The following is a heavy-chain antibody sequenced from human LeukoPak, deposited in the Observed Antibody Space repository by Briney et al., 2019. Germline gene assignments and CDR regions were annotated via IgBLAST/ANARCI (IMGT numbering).Heavy chain of an antibody. CDR1: GGSISSSNW. CDR3: ASCRDGYKTTTPIDY. CDR2: IYHSGST. J-gene: IGHJ4*02. D-gene: IGHD5-24*01. Sequence: SETLSLTCAVSGGSISSSNWWSWVRQPPGKGLEWIGEIYHSGSTNYNPSLKSRVTISVDKSKNQFSLKLSSVTAADTAVYYCASCRDGYKTTTPIDYWGQGTLVTVSS. V-gene: IGHV4-4*02.